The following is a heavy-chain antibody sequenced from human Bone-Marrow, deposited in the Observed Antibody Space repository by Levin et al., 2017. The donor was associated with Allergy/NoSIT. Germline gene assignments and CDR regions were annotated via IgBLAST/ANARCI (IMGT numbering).Heavy chain of an antibody. CDR1: GYTFTSHA. CDR3: AREDFSGAYTY. CDR2: ISAHNGDT. J-gene: IGHJ4*02. Sequence: EASVKVSCKASGYTFTSHAINWVRQAPGQGLEWMGRISAHNGDTIYAQNLQGRVIMTTDTSTTTAYMDLRSLRSDDTAVYYCAREDFSGAYTYWGQGTLVTVSA. V-gene: IGHV1-18*01. D-gene: IGHD1-26*01.